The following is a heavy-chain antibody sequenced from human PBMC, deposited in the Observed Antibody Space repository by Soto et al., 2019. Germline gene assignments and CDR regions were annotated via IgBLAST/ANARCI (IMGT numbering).Heavy chain of an antibody. D-gene: IGHD6-19*01. CDR1: GGSISSSSYY. V-gene: IGHV4-39*01. CDR3: ARLIAVAGKVDY. Sequence: QLQLQESGPGLVKPSETLSLTCTVSGGSISSSSYYWGWIRQPPGKGLEWIGSIYYSGSTYYNPSLKSRVTISVDTSKNQFSLNLSSVTAADTAVYYCARLIAVAGKVDYWGQGTLVTVSS. CDR2: IYYSGST. J-gene: IGHJ4*02.